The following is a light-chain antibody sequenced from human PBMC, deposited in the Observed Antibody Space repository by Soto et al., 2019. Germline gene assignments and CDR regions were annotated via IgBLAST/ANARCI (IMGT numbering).Light chain of an antibody. CDR1: QSVSSN. J-gene: IGKJ2*01. V-gene: IGKV3-15*01. CDR3: HQYNNWPPDT. Sequence: EIVMTQSPATLSVSPGERATLSCRASQSVSSNLAWYQQKPGQAPRLLIYGASTRATGIPARFSGSGSGTEFTLTIMSLQSEDFPVYYCHQYNNWPPDTFGQGTKLEIK. CDR2: GAS.